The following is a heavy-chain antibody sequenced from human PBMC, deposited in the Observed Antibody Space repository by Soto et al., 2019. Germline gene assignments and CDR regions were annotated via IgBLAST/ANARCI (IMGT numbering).Heavy chain of an antibody. V-gene: IGHV1-2*04. CDR2: INPNSGGT. D-gene: IGHD2-15*01. Sequence: ASVKVSCKASGYTFPGYYMHWVRQAPGQGLEWMGWINPNSGGTNYAQKFQDWVTMTRDTSISTAYMELSRLRSEDTAVYYCVFYCSGGSCYLRAFDIWGQGTMVTVSS. CDR1: GYTFPGYY. J-gene: IGHJ3*02. CDR3: VFYCSGGSCYLRAFDI.